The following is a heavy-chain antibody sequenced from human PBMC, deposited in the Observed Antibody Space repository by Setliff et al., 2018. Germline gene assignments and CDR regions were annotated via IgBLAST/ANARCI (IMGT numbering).Heavy chain of an antibody. J-gene: IGHJ6*03. Sequence: PGGSLRLSCAASGFGFANYAMHWVRQVPGKGLEWVSGINGNSRSVAYAVSVRGRFTISRDNAKNSLYLQMNSLRREDTAVYYCAKDSDYDLLTGSYMDVWGKGTTVTVSS. CDR2: INGNSRSV. CDR3: AKDSDYDLLTGSYMDV. D-gene: IGHD3-9*01. V-gene: IGHV3-9*01. CDR1: GFGFANYA.